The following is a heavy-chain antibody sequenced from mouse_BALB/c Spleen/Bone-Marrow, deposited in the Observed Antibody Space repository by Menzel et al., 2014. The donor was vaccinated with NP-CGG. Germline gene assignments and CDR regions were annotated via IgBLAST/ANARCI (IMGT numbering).Heavy chain of an antibody. V-gene: IGHV1-5*01. CDR2: IYPGNSDT. J-gene: IGHJ4*01. D-gene: IGHD1-1*01. CDR3: TRYPYYYGSRNYYAMDY. CDR1: GYTFXSYW. Sequence: VQLQQSGTVLARPGASVKMSCKASGYTFXSYWMHWVKQRPGQGLEWIGAIYPGNSDTSYNQKFKGKAKLTAVTSTSTAYMELSSLTNEDSAVYYCTRYPYYYGSRNYYAMDYWGQGTSVTVSS.